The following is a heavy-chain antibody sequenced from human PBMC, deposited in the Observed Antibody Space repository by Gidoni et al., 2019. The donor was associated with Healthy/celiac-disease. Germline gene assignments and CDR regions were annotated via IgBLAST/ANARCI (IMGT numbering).Heavy chain of an antibody. J-gene: IGHJ6*02. CDR2: ISSSSSYI. CDR3: AREPYGDYYYGMDV. Sequence: EVQLVESGGGLVKPGGSLRLSCAASGFTFSSYSMNWVRQAPGKGLEWVSSISSSSSYIYYADSVKGRFTISRDNAKNSLYLQMNSLRAEDTAVYYCAREPYGDYYYGMDVWGQGTTVTVSS. V-gene: IGHV3-21*01. CDR1: GFTFSSYS. D-gene: IGHD4-17*01.